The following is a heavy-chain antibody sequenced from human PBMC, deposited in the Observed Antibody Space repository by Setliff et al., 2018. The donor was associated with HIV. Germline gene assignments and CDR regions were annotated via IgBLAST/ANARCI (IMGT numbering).Heavy chain of an antibody. Sequence: KTSETLSLTCAVYGGSFSEYYWSWIRQSPGKGLEWIGEINHSGSTHYNPPLKSRATISVDTSKNQFSPRLNSVTAADTAVYYCARGATLLPGYSDRWEYFYMDVWGKGTTVTVSS. CDR2: INHSGST. CDR1: GGSFSEYY. CDR3: ARGATLLPGYSDRWEYFYMDV. D-gene: IGHD5-12*01. V-gene: IGHV4-34*01. J-gene: IGHJ6*03.